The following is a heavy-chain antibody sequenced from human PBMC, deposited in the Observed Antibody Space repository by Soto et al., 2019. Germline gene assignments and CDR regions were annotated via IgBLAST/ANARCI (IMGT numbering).Heavy chain of an antibody. Sequence: SETLSLTCTVSGGSISSSSSYWGWIRQPPGKGLEWIGNIYYSGATYYNPSLKSRVTISVDTSKNQFSLKLSSVTAADTAVYYCARLGYNWNDFGWYDPCGQGTRVTVSS. V-gene: IGHV4-39*07. CDR1: GGSISSSSSY. CDR3: ARLGYNWNDFGWYDP. D-gene: IGHD1-1*01. J-gene: IGHJ5*02. CDR2: IYYSGAT.